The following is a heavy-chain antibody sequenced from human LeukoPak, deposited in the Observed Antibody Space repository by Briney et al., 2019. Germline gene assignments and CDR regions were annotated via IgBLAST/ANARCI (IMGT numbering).Heavy chain of an antibody. CDR2: IRSKAYGGTT. J-gene: IGHJ4*02. CDR3: TRGGPYGGDFDY. CDR1: GFTFSGYG. Sequence: PGGSLRLSCAASGFTFSGYGMSWVRQAPGKGLEWVGFIRSKAYGGTTEYAASVKGRFTISRDDSESIAYLQMNSLKTENTAVYYCTRGGPYGGDFDYWGQGTLVTVSS. D-gene: IGHD3-10*01. V-gene: IGHV3-49*04.